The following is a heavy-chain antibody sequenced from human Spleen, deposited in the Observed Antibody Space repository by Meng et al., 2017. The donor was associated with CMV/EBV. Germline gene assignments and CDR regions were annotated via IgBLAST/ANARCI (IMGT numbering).Heavy chain of an antibody. V-gene: IGHV4-4*07. CDR2: IYTSGST. Sequence: QLQLEESGPAMVDSSDTLHLTCTVYGGSISIYYWSWIRQPAGKGLGWIGRIYTSGSTNYNPSLKSRVTMSVDTSKNQFSLKLSSVTAADTAVYYCARDRDYYDSSGYYSGYFQHWGQGTLVTASS. D-gene: IGHD3-22*01. CDR3: ARDRDYYDSSGYYSGYFQH. J-gene: IGHJ1*01. CDR1: GGSISIYY.